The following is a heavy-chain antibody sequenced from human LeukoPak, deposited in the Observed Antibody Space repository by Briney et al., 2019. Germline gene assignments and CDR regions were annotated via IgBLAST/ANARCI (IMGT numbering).Heavy chain of an antibody. CDR1: GYTFTSYY. D-gene: IGHD1-26*01. V-gene: IGHV1-46*01. CDR2: INPSGGST. Sequence: ASVKVSCKTSGYTFTSYYMHWVRQAPAQGLEWMGIINPSGGSTSCAQKFQGRVTMTRDTSTSTVYMELSSLRSEDTAVYYYARDALVGASPWGQGTLVTVSS. J-gene: IGHJ5*02. CDR3: ARDALVGASP.